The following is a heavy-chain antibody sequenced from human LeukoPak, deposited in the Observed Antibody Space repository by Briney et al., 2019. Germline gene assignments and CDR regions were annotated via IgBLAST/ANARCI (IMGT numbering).Heavy chain of an antibody. J-gene: IGHJ5*02. Sequence: SETLSLTCTVSGGSISSSSYYWGWIRQPPGKGLEWIGSIYYSGSTYYNPPLKSRVTISVDTSKNQFSLKLSSVTAADTAVYYCAAYNWNDEGSWFDPWGQGTLVTVSS. CDR3: AAYNWNDEGSWFDP. CDR2: IYYSGST. D-gene: IGHD1-20*01. CDR1: GGSISSSSYY. V-gene: IGHV4-39*01.